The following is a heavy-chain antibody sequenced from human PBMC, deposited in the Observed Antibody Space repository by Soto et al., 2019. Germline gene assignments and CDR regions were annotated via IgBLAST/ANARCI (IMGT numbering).Heavy chain of an antibody. CDR1: GYTFSTYD. D-gene: IGHD3-10*01. V-gene: IGHV1-8*01. Sequence: QVQLVQSGAELKKPGASVKVSCKASGYTFSTYDMNWVRQATGQGPEWIGWGNPNNGGTGYAQKFQGRVTLTTDISTTTAYMELTSLRSEDTAIYYCAKVSRKGSAIDFDYWGQGTLITVSS. CDR3: AKVSRKGSAIDFDY. CDR2: GNPNNGGT. J-gene: IGHJ4*02.